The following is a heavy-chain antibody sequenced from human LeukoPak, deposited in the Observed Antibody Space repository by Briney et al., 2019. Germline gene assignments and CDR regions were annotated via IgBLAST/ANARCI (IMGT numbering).Heavy chain of an antibody. CDR2: FDPEDGET. J-gene: IGHJ4*02. D-gene: IGHD6-19*01. CDR1: GYTLTELS. Sequence: ASVKVSFKVSGYTLTELSMHWVRQAPGKGLEWMGGFDPEDGETIYAQEFQGRVTMTEDTSTDTAYMELSSLRSEDTAVYYCATVAVAGTLYFDYWGQGTLVTVSS. V-gene: IGHV1-24*01. CDR3: ATVAVAGTLYFDY.